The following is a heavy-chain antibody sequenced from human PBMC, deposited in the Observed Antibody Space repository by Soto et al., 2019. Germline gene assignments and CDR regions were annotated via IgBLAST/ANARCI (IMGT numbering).Heavy chain of an antibody. CDR1: CGSSVNSSCW. V-gene: IGHV4-4*02. CDR2: IFYSGST. Sequence: PSEILSLPCTVSCGSSVNSSCWWSWVRQPPGKGLEWIGEIFYSGSTNYTPSLKTRVTISVDKSKNQFSLKLSSVTAADTAVYYCARVFSGSYSDYWGQGTLVTV. CDR3: ARVFSGSYSDY. J-gene: IGHJ4*02. D-gene: IGHD1-26*01.